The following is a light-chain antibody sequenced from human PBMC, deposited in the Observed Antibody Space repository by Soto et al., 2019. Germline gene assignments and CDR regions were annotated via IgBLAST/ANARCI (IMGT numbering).Light chain of an antibody. V-gene: IGLV2-8*01. CDR2: EVS. Sequence: QSALTQPPSASGSPGQSVTISCTGTSSDVGSYNHVSWYQQHPAKAPKLIIYEVSKRPSGVPDRFSGSKSGNTASLTVSGLQSEDEADYYCSSYAGSNNLVFGGGTKVTVL. CDR1: SSDVGSYNH. J-gene: IGLJ2*01. CDR3: SSYAGSNNLV.